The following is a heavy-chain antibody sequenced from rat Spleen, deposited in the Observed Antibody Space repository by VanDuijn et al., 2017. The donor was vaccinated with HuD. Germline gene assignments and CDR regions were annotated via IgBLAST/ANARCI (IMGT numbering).Heavy chain of an antibody. Sequence: QVQLKESGPGLVQPSQTLSLTCTVSGFSLTSYNVHWVRQPPGKGLEWMGVIWNIGGTTYNSLLKSRLSFSRDTSKSQVFLKMSSLQTEDTATYYCVRSETGRGFDSWGQGVMVTVSS. V-gene: IGHV2-32*01. CDR3: VRSETGRGFDS. CDR2: IWNIGGT. J-gene: IGHJ2*01. CDR1: GFSLTSYN. D-gene: IGHD5-1*01.